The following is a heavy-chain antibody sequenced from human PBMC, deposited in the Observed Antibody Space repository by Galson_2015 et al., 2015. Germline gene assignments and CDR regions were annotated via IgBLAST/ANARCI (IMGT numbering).Heavy chain of an antibody. D-gene: IGHD2-2*01. CDR2: IIQDGSEK. Sequence: GLEWVANIIQDGSEKYYVDSVKGRFSISRDNAKNSLYLQMNSLRAEDTAVYYCATSNGPASDYWGQGTLVTVSS. J-gene: IGHJ4*02. V-gene: IGHV3-7*01. CDR3: ATSNGPASDY.